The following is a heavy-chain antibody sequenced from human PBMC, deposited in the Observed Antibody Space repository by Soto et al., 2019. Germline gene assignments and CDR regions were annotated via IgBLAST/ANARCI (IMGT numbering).Heavy chain of an antibody. D-gene: IGHD6-13*01. CDR2: IYYSGST. CDR1: GGSISSSSYY. V-gene: IGHV4-39*01. J-gene: IGHJ4*02. Sequence: SETLSLTCTVSGGSISSSSYYWGWIRQPPGKGLEWIGSIYYSGSTYYNPSLKSRVTISVDTSKNQFSLKLSSVTAADTAVYYCARHEVSWGYFDYWGQGTLVTVSS. CDR3: ARHEVSWGYFDY.